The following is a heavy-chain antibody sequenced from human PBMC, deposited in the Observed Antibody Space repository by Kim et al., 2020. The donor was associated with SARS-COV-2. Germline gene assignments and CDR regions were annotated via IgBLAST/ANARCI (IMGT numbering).Heavy chain of an antibody. J-gene: IGHJ5*02. CDR3: ARETRPIAVAPAYRRWKNWFDP. Sequence: SETLSLTCTVSGGSVSSGSYYWSWIRQPPGKGLEWIGYIYYSGSTNYNPSLKSRVTISVDTSKNQFSLKLSSVTAADTAVYYCARETRPIAVAPAYRRWKNWFDPWGQGTLVTVSS. CDR1: GGSVSSGSYY. D-gene: IGHD6-19*01. CDR2: IYYSGST. V-gene: IGHV4-61*01.